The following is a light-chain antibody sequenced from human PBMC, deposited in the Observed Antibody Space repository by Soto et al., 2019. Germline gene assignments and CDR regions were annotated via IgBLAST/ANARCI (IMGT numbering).Light chain of an antibody. V-gene: IGKV1-39*01. CDR3: QQSYNIPLT. CDR2: VAS. Sequence: DIQMTQSPSSLSASVGDTVTITCRASQTINSYLNWYQQKPGQAPKLLIYVASSLQSGVPSRFSGRGSGTDFTLTISSLEPEDFATYYSQQSYNIPLTFGPGTKVDFK. CDR1: QTINSY. J-gene: IGKJ3*01.